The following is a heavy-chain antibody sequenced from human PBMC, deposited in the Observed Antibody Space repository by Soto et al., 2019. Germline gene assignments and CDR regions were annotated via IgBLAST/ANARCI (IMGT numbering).Heavy chain of an antibody. Sequence: ASVKVSCKASGGTFSSYAISWVRQAPGQGLEWMGGIIPIFGTANYAQKFQGRVSITADESTSTAYMELSSLRSEDTAVYYCAREGSRDIVVVPAAIRFGGMDVWGQGTTVTVSS. CDR2: IIPIFGTA. D-gene: IGHD2-2*01. CDR1: GGTFSSYA. V-gene: IGHV1-69*13. J-gene: IGHJ6*02. CDR3: AREGSRDIVVVPAAIRFGGMDV.